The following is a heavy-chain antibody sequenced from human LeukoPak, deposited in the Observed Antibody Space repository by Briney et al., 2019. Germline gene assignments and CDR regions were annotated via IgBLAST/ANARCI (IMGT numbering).Heavy chain of an antibody. CDR3: ARLDGGYYYYYMDV. CDR1: GFTFSKYA. V-gene: IGHV3-74*01. CDR2: INSDGSST. J-gene: IGHJ6*03. Sequence: GGSLRLSCAASGFTFSKYAMSWVRQAPGKGLVWVSRINSDGSSTSYADSVKGRFTISRDNAKNTLYLQMNSLRAEDTAVYYCARLDGGYYYYYMDVWGKGTTVTVSS. D-gene: IGHD2-15*01.